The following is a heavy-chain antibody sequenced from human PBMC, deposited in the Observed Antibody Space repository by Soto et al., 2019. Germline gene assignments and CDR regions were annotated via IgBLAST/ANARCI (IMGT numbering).Heavy chain of an antibody. J-gene: IGHJ3*02. V-gene: IGHV4-34*01. CDR1: GGSVNSGNYY. CDR2: MSHSGGT. Sequence: QVQLQQWGAGLLKPSETLSLTCAVFGGSVNSGNYYWSWIRQPPGKGLEWIGEMSHSGGTPFNPSLKSRVTISVYTSKNQFSLKMSSVSAADTALYYCARVQRGTATTVVDAFDIWGPGTMVTVSS. CDR3: ARVQRGTATTVVDAFDI. D-gene: IGHD1-1*01.